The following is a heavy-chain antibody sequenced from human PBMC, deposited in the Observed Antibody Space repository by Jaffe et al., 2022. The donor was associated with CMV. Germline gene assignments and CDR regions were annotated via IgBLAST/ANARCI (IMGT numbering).Heavy chain of an antibody. CDR3: AREDYGDETQSFDY. V-gene: IGHV3-7*01. CDR1: GFTFSSYW. D-gene: IGHD4-17*01. J-gene: IGHJ4*02. Sequence: EVQLVESGGGLVQPGGSLRLSCAASGFTFSSYWMSWVRQAPGKGLEWVANIKQDGSEKYYVDSVKGRFTISRDNAKNSLYLQMNSLRAEDTAVYYCAREDYGDETQSFDYWGQGTLVTVSS. CDR2: IKQDGSEK.